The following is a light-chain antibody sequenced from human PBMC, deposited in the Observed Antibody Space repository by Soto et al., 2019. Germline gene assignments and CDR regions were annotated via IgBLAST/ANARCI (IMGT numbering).Light chain of an antibody. J-gene: IGKJ5*01. CDR1: QDIITW. CDR3: QQTDSFPIT. CDR2: TAS. V-gene: IGKV1-12*01. Sequence: DIQMTQSPSSVTASVGDRVTITCRASQDIITWLAWYQQKPGKAPNLLIYTASNLQSGVPSRFSGSGSGTHFTLTMSSLQPEDFGTYYCQQTDSFPITFGQGTRLEIK.